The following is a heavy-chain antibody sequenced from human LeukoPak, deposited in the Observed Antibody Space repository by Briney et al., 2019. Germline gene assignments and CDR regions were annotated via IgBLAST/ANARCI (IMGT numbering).Heavy chain of an antibody. CDR1: GFTFSSYS. D-gene: IGHD6-13*01. CDR3: ASTAAGDYYYYYYMDV. J-gene: IGHJ6*03. Sequence: PGGSLRLSCAASGFTFSSYSMNWVRQAPGKGLEWVSYIISSSSTIYYADSVKGRFTISRDNAKNSLYLQMNSLRAEDTAVYYCASTAAGDYYYYYYMDVWGKGTTVTVSS. CDR2: IISSSSTI. V-gene: IGHV3-48*01.